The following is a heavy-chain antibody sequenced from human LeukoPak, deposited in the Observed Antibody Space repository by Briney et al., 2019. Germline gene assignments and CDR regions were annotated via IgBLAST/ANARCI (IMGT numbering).Heavy chain of an antibody. D-gene: IGHD1-26*01. CDR1: GFTFSDYC. CDR2: ISGSGGST. Sequence: GGSLRLSCAASGFTFSDYCMTWIRQAPGKGLEWVSAISGSGGSTYYADSVKGRFTISRDNSKNTLYLQMNSLRAEDTAVYYCAKDTWELHFDYWGQGTLVTVSS. CDR3: AKDTWELHFDY. J-gene: IGHJ4*02. V-gene: IGHV3-23*01.